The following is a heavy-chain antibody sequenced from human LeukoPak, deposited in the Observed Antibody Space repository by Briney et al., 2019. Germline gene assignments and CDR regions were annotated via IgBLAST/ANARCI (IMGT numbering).Heavy chain of an antibody. CDR2: IYSGGST. J-gene: IGHJ4*02. V-gene: IGHV3-53*01. D-gene: IGHD5-18*01. CDR1: GFTVSSNY. Sequence: GGSLRLSCAASGFTVSSNYMSWVRQAPGKGLEWVSVIYSGGSTYYADSVKGRFTISRDNSKSTLYLQMNGLGAEDTAVYYCAKSPRGYSYAYFDYWGQGTLVTVSS. CDR3: AKSPRGYSYAYFDY.